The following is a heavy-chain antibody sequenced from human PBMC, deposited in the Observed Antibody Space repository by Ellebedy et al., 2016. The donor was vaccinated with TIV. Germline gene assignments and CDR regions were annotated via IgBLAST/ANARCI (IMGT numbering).Heavy chain of an antibody. J-gene: IGHJ3*02. Sequence: GESLKISCAASGFTFSSYSMNWVRQAPGKGLEWVSSISSSSSYIYYADSVKGRFTISRDNAKNSLYLQMNSLRAEDTAVYYCARDRSGSYSFDAFDIWGQGTMVTVSS. D-gene: IGHD1-26*01. CDR3: ARDRSGSYSFDAFDI. V-gene: IGHV3-21*01. CDR2: ISSSSSYI. CDR1: GFTFSSYS.